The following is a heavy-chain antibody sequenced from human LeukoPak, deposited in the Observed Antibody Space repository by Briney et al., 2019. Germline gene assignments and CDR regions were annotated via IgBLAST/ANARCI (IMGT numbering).Heavy chain of an antibody. CDR3: AKDPSGYSSSWQDY. V-gene: IGHV3-23*01. J-gene: IGHJ4*02. D-gene: IGHD6-13*01. Sequence: GGSLRLSCAASGFTFSSYAMSWVRQAPGKGLEWVSAISGSGGSTYYADSVKGRFTISRDNSKNTLYLQMNSLRAEDTAVCYCAKDPSGYSSSWQDYWGQGTLVTVSS. CDR2: ISGSGGST. CDR1: GFTFSSYA.